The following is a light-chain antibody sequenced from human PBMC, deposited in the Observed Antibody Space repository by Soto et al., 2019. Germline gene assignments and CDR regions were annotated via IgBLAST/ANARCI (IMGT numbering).Light chain of an antibody. CDR1: QSVTGTH. CDR3: HQYGSSLGT. J-gene: IGKJ2*01. V-gene: IGKV3-20*01. CDR2: DAV. Sequence: IVLTQSPVTLSLSPGEGATLSCRASQSVTGTHLAWYQQRAGQAPRLLIYDAVRRATGIPDRFSGSGSGTDFTLTISRLEPEDFEVYYCHQYGSSLGTFGQGTKVEI.